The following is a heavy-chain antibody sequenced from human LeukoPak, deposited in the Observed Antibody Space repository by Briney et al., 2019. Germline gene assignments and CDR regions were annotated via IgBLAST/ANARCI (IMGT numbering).Heavy chain of an antibody. J-gene: IGHJ3*01. Sequence: SETLSLTCGVSGYSISSGYYWGWIRQSPGKGLEWIGAIFHSGSIYYNPSLKSRVTFSVDTSKSQFSLRLNSVTDADTVMYYYPVAFDVWGQGTMVTVSS. CDR2: IFHSGSI. CDR3: PVAFDV. V-gene: IGHV4-38-2*01. CDR1: GYSISSGYY.